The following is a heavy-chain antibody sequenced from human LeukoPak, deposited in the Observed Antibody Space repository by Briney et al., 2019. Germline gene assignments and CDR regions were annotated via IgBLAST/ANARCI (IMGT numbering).Heavy chain of an antibody. V-gene: IGHV1-18*01. CDR2: ISAYNGNT. CDR3: ARDYYDSSGYLNY. D-gene: IGHD3-22*01. CDR1: GSTFTRYG. J-gene: IGHJ4*02. Sequence: ASVKPSCKASGSTFTRYGIRWVRQAPGQGLEWMGWISAYNGNTNYAQKLQGRVTMTTDTSTSTAYMELSSLRSEDTAVYYCARDYYDSSGYLNYWGQGTLVTVSS.